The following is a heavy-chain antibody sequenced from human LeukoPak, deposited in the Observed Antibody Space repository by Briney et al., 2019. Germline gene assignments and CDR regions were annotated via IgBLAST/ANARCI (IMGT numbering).Heavy chain of an antibody. D-gene: IGHD2-2*03. J-gene: IGHJ4*02. V-gene: IGHV4-39*01. CDR2: ISYSGRT. CDR3: ARRFGYCSSTSCHGEFDY. Sequence: RPSETLSLTCTVSDGSISSNSYYWGWIRQPPGKGLEWIGSISYSGRTYYNPSLKSRVTISVDTSKNQISLKLSSVTAADTAAYYCARRFGYCSSTSCHGEFDYWGQGTLVTVSS. CDR1: DGSISSNSYY.